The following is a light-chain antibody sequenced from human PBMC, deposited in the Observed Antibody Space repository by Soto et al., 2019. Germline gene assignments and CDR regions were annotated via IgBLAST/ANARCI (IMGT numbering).Light chain of an antibody. CDR2: DTS. V-gene: IGLV7-46*01. CDR1: TGAVTSGHY. Sequence: QAVVTQEPSLTVSLGGTVTLTCGSSTGAVTSGHYPYWFQQKPGQAPRTLIYDTSNKHSWTPARFSGSLLGGKAALTLSGAQPEDEAEYYCILVYSVGVVFGGWTKLTVL. CDR3: ILVYSVGVV. J-gene: IGLJ2*01.